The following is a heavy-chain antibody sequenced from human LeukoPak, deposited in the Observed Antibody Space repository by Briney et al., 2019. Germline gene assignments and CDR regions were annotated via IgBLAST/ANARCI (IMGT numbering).Heavy chain of an antibody. D-gene: IGHD2-2*01. V-gene: IGHV3-21*01. CDR1: GFTFSSYS. CDR3: AKDSPLFCGSASCRFDY. Sequence: PGGSLRLSCAASGFTFSSYSMNWVRQAPGKGLEWVSSISSSSSYIYYADSVKGRFTISRDNAKNSLYLQMNSLRAEDTAVYLCAKDSPLFCGSASCRFDYWGQGTLVTVSS. J-gene: IGHJ4*02. CDR2: ISSSSSYI.